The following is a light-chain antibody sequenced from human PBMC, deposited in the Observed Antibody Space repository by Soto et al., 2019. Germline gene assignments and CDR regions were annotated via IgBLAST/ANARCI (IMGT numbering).Light chain of an antibody. Sequence: DIQMTQSPSTLSASVGDRVTITCRASLSFSTWLAWYQQKPGKAPSLLIYDASTLESGVPSRFSGSGSGTEFTLTISSLQPDDFATYYCQQYYSYPWTFGQGTKLEIK. V-gene: IGKV1-5*01. J-gene: IGKJ2*02. CDR3: QQYYSYPWT. CDR1: LSFSTW. CDR2: DAS.